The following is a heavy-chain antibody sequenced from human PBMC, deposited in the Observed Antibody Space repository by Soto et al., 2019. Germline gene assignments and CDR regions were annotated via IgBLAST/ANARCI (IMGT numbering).Heavy chain of an antibody. CDR2: INPSGGST. D-gene: IGHD5-18*01. V-gene: IGHV1-46*03. CDR3: ARVRRRIQLWSNNYYYYGMDV. Sequence: ASVKVSCKASGYTFTSYYMHWVRQAPGQGLEWMGIINPSGGSTSYAQKFQGRVTMTRDTSTSTVYMELSSLRSEDTAVYYCARVRRRIQLWSNNYYYYGMDVWGQGTTVTVSS. CDR1: GYTFTSYY. J-gene: IGHJ6*02.